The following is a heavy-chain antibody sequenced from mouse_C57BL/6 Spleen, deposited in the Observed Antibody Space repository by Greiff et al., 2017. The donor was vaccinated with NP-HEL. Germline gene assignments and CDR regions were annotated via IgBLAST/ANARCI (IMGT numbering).Heavy chain of an antibody. CDR3: TSNDGYYPYWYFDV. J-gene: IGHJ1*03. CDR1: GYTFTSYW. V-gene: IGHV1-74*01. D-gene: IGHD2-3*01. CDR2: IHPSDSDT. Sequence: QVQLQQPGAELVKPGASVKVSCKASGYTFTSYWMHWVKQRPGQGLEWIGRIHPSDSDTNYNQKFKGKSTLTVDKSSSTAYMQLSSLTSEDSAVYYCTSNDGYYPYWYFDVWGTGTTVTVSS.